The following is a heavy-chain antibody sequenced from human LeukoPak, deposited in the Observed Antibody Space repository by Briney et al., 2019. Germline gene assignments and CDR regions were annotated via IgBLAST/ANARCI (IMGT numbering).Heavy chain of an antibody. D-gene: IGHD3-3*01. J-gene: IGHJ5*02. CDR3: ARQLSEWSLYGNWFDP. CDR1: GYSISSDYY. CDR2: IYHSGST. Sequence: PSETLSLTCAVSGYSISSDYYWGWIRQPPGKGLEWIGSIYHSGSTYYNPSLKSRVTISFDTSKNQFSLKLSSVTAADTAVYYCARQLSEWSLYGNWFDPWGQGTLVTVSS. V-gene: IGHV4-38-2*01.